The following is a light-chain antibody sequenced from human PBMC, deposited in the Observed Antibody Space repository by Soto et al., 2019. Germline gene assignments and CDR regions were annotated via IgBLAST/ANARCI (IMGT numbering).Light chain of an antibody. V-gene: IGLV2-23*02. Sequence: QSVLIQPASVSGSPGQSITISCTGTSSDVGIFSLVSWYQQNPGKAPKLILYEISKWPSGVSNRFSGSKSGNTATLTISGLQAEDEADYYCCSYAGSSTWVFGGGTKLTVL. CDR1: SSDVGIFSL. CDR2: EIS. CDR3: CSYAGSSTWV. J-gene: IGLJ3*02.